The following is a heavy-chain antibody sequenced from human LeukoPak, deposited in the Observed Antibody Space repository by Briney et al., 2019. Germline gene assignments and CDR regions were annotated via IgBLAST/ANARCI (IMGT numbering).Heavy chain of an antibody. CDR1: GFTFSDFW. Sequence: GGSLRLSCAASGFTFSDFWMSWVRQAPGKGLECVANIKYDGNEKYYVDPVKGRLTISRDNAKNSLYLQMNSLRAEDTAVYYCAKNEVDIVVVVAARPPNWFDPWGQGTLVTVSS. CDR2: IKYDGNEK. J-gene: IGHJ5*02. CDR3: AKNEVDIVVVVAARPPNWFDP. D-gene: IGHD2-15*01. V-gene: IGHV3-7*03.